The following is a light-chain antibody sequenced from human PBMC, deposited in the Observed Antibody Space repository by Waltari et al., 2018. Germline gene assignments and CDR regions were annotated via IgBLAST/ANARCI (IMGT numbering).Light chain of an antibody. V-gene: IGLV2-14*03. CDR1: TSDLGGYNY. Sequence: QSALTQPASVSGSPGQSITISCTGTTSDLGGYNYVSWYQQHPGKAPKLILYHVTSRPSGVSNRFSGSKSGNTASLTISGLQPEDEADYYCCSFTSSSTWVFGGGTKLTVL. J-gene: IGLJ3*02. CDR2: HVT. CDR3: CSFTSSSTWV.